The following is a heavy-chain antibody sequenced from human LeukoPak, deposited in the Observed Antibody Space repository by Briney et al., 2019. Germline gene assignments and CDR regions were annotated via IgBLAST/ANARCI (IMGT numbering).Heavy chain of an antibody. D-gene: IGHD3-22*01. J-gene: IGHJ4*02. CDR1: GFTFSSYS. CDR2: ISSSSSYI. CDR3: AKSLSSGYYYLDSYFDY. V-gene: IGHV3-21*04. Sequence: GGSLRLSCAASGFTFSSYSMNWVRQAPGKGLEWVSSISSSSSYIYYADSVKGRFTISRDNSKNTLYLQMNNLRAEDTAVYYCAKSLSSGYYYLDSYFDYWGQGTLVTVSS.